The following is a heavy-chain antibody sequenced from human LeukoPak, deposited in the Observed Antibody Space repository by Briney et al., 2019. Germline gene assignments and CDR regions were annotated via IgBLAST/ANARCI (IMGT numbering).Heavy chain of an antibody. CDR1: VGSITNYY. Sequence: SETLSLTCTVSVGSITNYYWSWIRQPPGKGLEWVGYIYYSGSTNYNPSLKSRVTISVDTSKNQFSLKLSSVTAADTAVYYCARGEGRSGWYFSVYWGQGTLVTVSS. D-gene: IGHD6-19*01. V-gene: IGHV4-59*01. CDR3: ARGEGRSGWYFSVY. CDR2: IYYSGST. J-gene: IGHJ4*02.